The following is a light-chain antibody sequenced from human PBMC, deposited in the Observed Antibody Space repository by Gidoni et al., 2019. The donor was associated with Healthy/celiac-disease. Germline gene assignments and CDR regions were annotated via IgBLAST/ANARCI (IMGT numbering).Light chain of an antibody. CDR1: QSISSY. J-gene: IGKJ4*01. Sequence: DIQMTQSPSSLSASVGDRVTITCRASQSISSYLNWYQQKPGKAPKPLIYAASSLQSGVPSRFSGSGSGTDFTLTISSLQPEDSATYYCQQSDSTPPVFGGGTKVEI. CDR2: AAS. V-gene: IGKV1-39*01. CDR3: QQSDSTPPV.